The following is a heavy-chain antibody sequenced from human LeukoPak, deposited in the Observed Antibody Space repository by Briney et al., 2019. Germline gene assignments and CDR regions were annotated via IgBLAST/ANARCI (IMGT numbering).Heavy chain of an antibody. Sequence: PGGSLRLSCAASGFTFDDCGMSWVRQAPGKGLEWVSGINWNGGSTGYADSVKGRFTISRDNAKNSLYLQMNSLRAEDTAVYYCAKDQGDIVVVVAASYDYWGQGTLVTVSS. CDR3: AKDQGDIVVVVAASYDY. J-gene: IGHJ4*02. D-gene: IGHD2-15*01. CDR2: INWNGGST. V-gene: IGHV3-20*04. CDR1: GFTFDDCG.